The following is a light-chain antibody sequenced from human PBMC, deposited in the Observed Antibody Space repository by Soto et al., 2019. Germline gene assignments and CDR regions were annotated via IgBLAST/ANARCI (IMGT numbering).Light chain of an antibody. CDR1: QSISSSY. Sequence: EIVLTQSPGTLSLSPGERATLSCRASQSISSSYLAWYQQKSGQAPRLLIYGASSRATGNPARFSGSGSGTDFTLTISRLEPEDFAVYYCQQYGNSPFTFGRGTNVDIK. J-gene: IGKJ3*01. V-gene: IGKV3-20*01. CDR2: GAS. CDR3: QQYGNSPFT.